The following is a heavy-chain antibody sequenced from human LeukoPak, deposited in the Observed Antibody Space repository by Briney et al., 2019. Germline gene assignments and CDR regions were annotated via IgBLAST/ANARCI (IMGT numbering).Heavy chain of an antibody. J-gene: IGHJ4*02. CDR1: GFTFSSFA. V-gene: IGHV3-23*01. Sequence: GGSLRLSCAASGFTFSSFAMIWVRQAPGKGLDWVSSVSGTAGSAYYADSVKGRFTISRDNSQNTLYLQMNSLRIEDTAVYYCTKDRSYGRSYFDYWGQGTLVTVAS. D-gene: IGHD5-18*01. CDR3: TKDRSYGRSYFDY. CDR2: VSGTAGSA.